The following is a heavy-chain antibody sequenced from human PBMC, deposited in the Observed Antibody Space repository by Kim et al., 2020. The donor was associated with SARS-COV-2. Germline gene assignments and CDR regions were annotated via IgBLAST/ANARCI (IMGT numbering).Heavy chain of an antibody. CDR1: GFSFGTFA. CDR2: ITGEDDNT. D-gene: IGHD1-26*01. CDR3: VKGGWLDY. J-gene: IGHJ4*02. Sequence: GGSLRLSCAASGFSFGTFAMSWVRQAPGKGLEWVSVITGEDDNTYYADSVKGRFTVSRDSARNTLYLQMNSLRSDDTAIYYCVKGGWLDYWGQGTLVTVSS. V-gene: IGHV3-23*01.